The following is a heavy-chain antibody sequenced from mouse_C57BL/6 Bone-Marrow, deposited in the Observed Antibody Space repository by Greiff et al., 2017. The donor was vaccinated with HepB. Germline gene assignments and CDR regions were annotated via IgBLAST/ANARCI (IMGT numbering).Heavy chain of an antibody. CDR2: ISGGGGNT. CDR1: GFTFSSYT. CDR3: ARQDYYGSSYGNPFDY. D-gene: IGHD1-1*01. J-gene: IGHJ2*01. Sequence: EVKFVESGGGLVKPGGSLKLSCAASGFTFSSYTMSWVRQTPEKRLEWVATISGGGGNTYYPDSVKGRFTISRDNAKNTLYLQMSSLRSEDTALYYCARQDYYGSSYGNPFDYWGQGTTLTVSS. V-gene: IGHV5-9*01.